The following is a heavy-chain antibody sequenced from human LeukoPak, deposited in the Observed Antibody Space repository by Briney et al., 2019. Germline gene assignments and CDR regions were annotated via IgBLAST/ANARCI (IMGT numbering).Heavy chain of an antibody. CDR2: IYPGDSDT. CDR3: ARPAVYYDSSGYYGPFDY. Sequence: GGSLKISCKGSGYSFTSYWIGWVRQMPGKGLEWMGIIYPGDSDTRYSPSFQGQVTISADKSISTAYLQWSSLKASDTAMYYCARPAVYYDSSGYYGPFDYWGQGTLVTVSS. V-gene: IGHV5-51*01. D-gene: IGHD3-22*01. CDR1: GYSFTSYW. J-gene: IGHJ4*02.